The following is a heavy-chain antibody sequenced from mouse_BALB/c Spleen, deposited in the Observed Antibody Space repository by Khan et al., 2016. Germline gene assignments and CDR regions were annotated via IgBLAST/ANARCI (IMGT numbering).Heavy chain of an antibody. CDR2: INPSTGYT. D-gene: IGHD2-3*01. CDR3: ARYEGGFAY. J-gene: IGHJ3*01. V-gene: IGHV1-7*01. CDR1: GYTFTSYW. Sequence: QVQLQQSGAELAKPGASVKMSCKASGYTFTSYWMHWVKQRPGQGLEWIGYINPSTGYTEYNQKFKDKATLTADKSSSTAYMQRSSLTSEDSAVYYCARYEGGFAYWGQGTLVTVSA.